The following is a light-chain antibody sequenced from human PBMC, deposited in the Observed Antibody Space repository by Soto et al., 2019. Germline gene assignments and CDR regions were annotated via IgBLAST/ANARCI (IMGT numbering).Light chain of an antibody. Sequence: DIQMTQSPPYVSASVGDRVTITCRASQGISTWLAWYQQKPGKAPKLLIYGASNLESGVPSRFSGRASGTEFTLTISSLQPDDFATYYCQHYNSYSEAFGQGTKVDIK. CDR2: GAS. CDR1: QGISTW. J-gene: IGKJ1*01. CDR3: QHYNSYSEA. V-gene: IGKV1-5*01.